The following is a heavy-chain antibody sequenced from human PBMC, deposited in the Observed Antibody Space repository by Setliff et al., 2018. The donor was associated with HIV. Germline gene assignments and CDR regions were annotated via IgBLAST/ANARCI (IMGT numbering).Heavy chain of an antibody. Sequence: SETLSLTCGVSGYSISSGYYWGWIRQPPGKGLEWIGSIYHNGDTYYNPSLKSRVTMSIDTSKKQFSLKLASVTAADTAVYYCARGGSYDTFDYWGQGTLVTVSS. J-gene: IGHJ4*02. CDR3: ARGGSYDTFDY. D-gene: IGHD3-22*01. CDR1: GYSISSGYY. CDR2: IYHNGDT. V-gene: IGHV4-38-2*01.